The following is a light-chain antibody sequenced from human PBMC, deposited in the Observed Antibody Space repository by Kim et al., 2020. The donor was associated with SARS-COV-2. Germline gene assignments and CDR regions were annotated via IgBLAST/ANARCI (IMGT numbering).Light chain of an antibody. V-gene: IGLV3-19*01. Sequence: SSELTQDPAVSVALGQTVRITCQGDSLRSYYASWYQQKPGQAPVLVIYGKNNRPSGIPDRFSGSSSGNTASLTITGAQAEDEAYYYCNSRDSSGNPVFGG. CDR3: NSRDSSGNPV. CDR1: SLRSYY. J-gene: IGLJ3*02. CDR2: GKN.